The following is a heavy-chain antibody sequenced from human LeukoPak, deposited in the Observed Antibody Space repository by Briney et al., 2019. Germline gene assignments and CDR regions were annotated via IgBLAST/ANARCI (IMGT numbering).Heavy chain of an antibody. Sequence: SETLSLTCTVSGASISSYYWSWIRQPAGKGLEWIGRIYTSGSTNYNPSLKSRVTISVDTSKNQFSLKLSSVTAADTAVYYCARGLPTSYIAYYFDYWGQGTLVTVSS. D-gene: IGHD3-16*01. CDR1: GASISSYY. J-gene: IGHJ4*02. CDR2: IYTSGST. V-gene: IGHV4-4*07. CDR3: ARGLPTSYIAYYFDY.